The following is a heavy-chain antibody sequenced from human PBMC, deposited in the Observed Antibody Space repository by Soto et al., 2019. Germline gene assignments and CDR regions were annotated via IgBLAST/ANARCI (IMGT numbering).Heavy chain of an antibody. CDR1: GGSISSYY. CDR2: IYSSGST. D-gene: IGHD3-22*01. V-gene: IGHV4-4*07. J-gene: IGHJ3*02. Sequence: PSETLSLTCTVSGGSISSYYWSWIRQPAGKGLEWIGRIYSSGSTNYNPSLKSRVTMSVDASKNQFSLRLSSVTAADTAVYYCARDTGYSDAFDIWGQGTMVTVSS. CDR3: ARDTGYSDAFDI.